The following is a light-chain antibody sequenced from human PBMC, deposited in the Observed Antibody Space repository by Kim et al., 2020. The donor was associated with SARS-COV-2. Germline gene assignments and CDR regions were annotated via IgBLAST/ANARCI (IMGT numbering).Light chain of an antibody. CDR3: AAWDDSLSAWL. Sequence: GQRVTLSCAGSNCNLGTNYVYWHQQFPGMAPKVLIYRDNERPSGVPGRFSGSKSGTSASLAISGLRSEDEADYYCAAWDDSLSAWLFGGGTQLTVL. CDR1: NCNLGTNY. V-gene: IGLV1-47*01. J-gene: IGLJ3*02. CDR2: RDN.